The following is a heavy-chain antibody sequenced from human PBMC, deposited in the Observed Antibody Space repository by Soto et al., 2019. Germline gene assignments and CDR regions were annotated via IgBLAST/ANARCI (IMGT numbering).Heavy chain of an antibody. D-gene: IGHD3-16*01. J-gene: IGHJ4*01. V-gene: IGHV4-59*01. Sequence: SETLSLTCTVSGDSISSYYWSWIRQPPGKGLEWIGYIYNSGSTNYNPSLKSRVTISVDTSKNQFSLKLSSVTAADTAVYYCARGRFDYIWGSPAPYPDYWGHGALVTVSS. CDR1: GDSISSYY. CDR2: IYNSGST. CDR3: ARGRFDYIWGSPAPYPDY.